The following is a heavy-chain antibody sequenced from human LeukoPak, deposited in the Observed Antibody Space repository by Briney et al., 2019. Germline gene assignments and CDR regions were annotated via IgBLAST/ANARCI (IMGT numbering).Heavy chain of an antibody. CDR2: IIVGSGAT. CDR1: GFTFGTSA. Sequence: GASVKVSCRTSGFTFGTSAVQWVRQARGQRLEWIGWIIVGSGATNYAESLQGRFTITRDMSTNTAYMELSSLGSEDSAVYYCAAELYGVYTDCCTFHLWGQGTLVTVS. V-gene: IGHV1-58*01. CDR3: AAELYGVYTDCCTFHL. D-gene: IGHD3-16*01. J-gene: IGHJ3*01.